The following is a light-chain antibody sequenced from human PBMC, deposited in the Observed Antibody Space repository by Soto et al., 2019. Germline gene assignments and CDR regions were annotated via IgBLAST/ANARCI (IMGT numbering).Light chain of an antibody. CDR3: LQDYVYPWT. J-gene: IGKJ1*01. V-gene: IGKV1-6*01. Sequence: AIQVTQSPSSLSASVGDRVTISCRASQGIGNDLGWYQQKPGKAPKLLIYEASTLQTGVASRFSGSGSGTDFTLTISSLQPEDFATYYGLQDYVYPWTFGQRTKVEVK. CDR2: EAS. CDR1: QGIGND.